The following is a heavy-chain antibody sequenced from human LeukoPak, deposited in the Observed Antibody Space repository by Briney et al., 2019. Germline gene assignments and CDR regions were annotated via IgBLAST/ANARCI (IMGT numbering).Heavy chain of an antibody. CDR3: FRQRSSGGYYSNY. D-gene: IGHD3-10*01. V-gene: IGHV1-2*02. CDR1: GYSFTGYN. CDR2: INPNSGVT. J-gene: IGHJ4*02. Sequence: ASVKASCKPSGYSFTGYNMHWVRQPPGQGLEWMGWINPNSGVTNYGQKFQGRVTMTRDTSITTAYMELNSLRSDDTAVYYCFRQRSSGGYYSNYWGQGTLVTVSS.